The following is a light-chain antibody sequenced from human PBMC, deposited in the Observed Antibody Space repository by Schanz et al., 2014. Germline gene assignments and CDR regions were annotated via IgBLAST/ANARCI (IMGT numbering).Light chain of an antibody. V-gene: IGKV3-20*01. CDR2: GAS. Sequence: EIVMTQSPATLSVSPGERVTLSCRASQSVSSNLAWYQQKPGQAPRLLIYGASSRATGIPDRFSGSGSGTDFTLTISRLEPEDFAVYYCHHYGGSPYTFGQGTKLEIK. J-gene: IGKJ2*01. CDR1: QSVSSN. CDR3: HHYGGSPYT.